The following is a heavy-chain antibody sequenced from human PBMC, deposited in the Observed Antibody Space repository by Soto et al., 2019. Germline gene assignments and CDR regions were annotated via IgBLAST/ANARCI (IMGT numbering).Heavy chain of an antibody. J-gene: IGHJ3*02. CDR1: GGSISYEYYH. D-gene: IGHD2-15*01. CDR3: ARGYCSGGSCSALVFDI. V-gene: IGHV4-30-4*08. Sequence: SETLSLTCTVSGGSISYEYYHWTWIRQSPGKGLEWIGYIHYSGSIIYNPSFKSRVTISVYTSKNQCSLQLSSVTAADTAVYYCARGYCSGGSCSALVFDIGGQGKMVTVSS. CDR2: IHYSGSI.